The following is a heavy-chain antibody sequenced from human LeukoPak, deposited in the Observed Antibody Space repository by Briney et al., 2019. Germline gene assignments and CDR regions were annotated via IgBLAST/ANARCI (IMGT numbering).Heavy chain of an antibody. CDR3: ARDSGSYPLGFDY. Sequence: GGSLRLSCVASGFIFSNYGIHWVRQAPGKGLEWVAVIWYDGGNKYYADSVKGRFTISRDNSKNTLYLQMNSLRAEDTAVYYCARDSGSYPLGFDYWGQGTLVSVSS. CDR2: IWYDGGNK. V-gene: IGHV3-33*01. CDR1: GFIFSNYG. J-gene: IGHJ4*02. D-gene: IGHD1-26*01.